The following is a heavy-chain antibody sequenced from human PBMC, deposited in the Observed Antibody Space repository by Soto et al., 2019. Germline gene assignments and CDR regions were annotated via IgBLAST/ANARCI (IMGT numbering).Heavy chain of an antibody. D-gene: IGHD3-3*01. CDR2: IYYSGST. V-gene: IGHV4-39*01. J-gene: IGHJ5*02. CDR3: AIDRDFGSGYRNWFYP. CDR1: GGSISSSSYY. Sequence: SETLSLTCTVSGGSISSSSYYWGWIRQPPGKGLEWIGSIYYSGSTYYNPSLKSRVTISVDTSKNQFSLKLSSVTAADTAVYYCAIDRDFGSGYRNWFYPWGQGTLVTVSS.